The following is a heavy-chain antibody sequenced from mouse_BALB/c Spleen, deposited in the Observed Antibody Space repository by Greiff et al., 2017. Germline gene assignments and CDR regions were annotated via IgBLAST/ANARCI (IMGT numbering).Heavy chain of an antibody. J-gene: IGHJ4*01. CDR3: ARTFYAMDY. V-gene: IGHV1-63*01. CDR2: IYPGSGNT. Sequence: VQLQQSGAELVRPGTSVKISCKASGYAFTNYWLGWVKQRPGHGLEWIGDIYPGSGNTYYNEKFKGKATLTADKSSSTAYMQLSSLTSEDSAVYFCARTFYAMDYWGQGTSVTVSS. CDR1: GYAFTNYW.